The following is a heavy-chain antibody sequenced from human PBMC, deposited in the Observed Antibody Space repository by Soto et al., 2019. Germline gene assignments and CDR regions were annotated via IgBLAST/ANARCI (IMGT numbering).Heavy chain of an antibody. Sequence: VQLVQSGAAVKKPGASVKVSCKASGYTFTSYGISWVRQAPGQGPEWMGRISTYNGNTNYVQKLQGRVTMTTDTSTNTAYMELRSLRYDDTAVYYCARDPGYSTTWHQAFDIWGQGTMVTVSS. J-gene: IGHJ3*02. D-gene: IGHD6-13*01. CDR3: ARDPGYSTTWHQAFDI. CDR2: ISTYNGNT. V-gene: IGHV1-18*01. CDR1: GYTFTSYG.